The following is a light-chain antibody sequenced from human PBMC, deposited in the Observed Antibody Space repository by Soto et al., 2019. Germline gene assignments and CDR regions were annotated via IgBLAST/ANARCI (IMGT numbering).Light chain of an antibody. J-gene: IGKJ5*01. CDR2: WAS. CDR1: QSIFYSSNNKNY. Sequence: DIVMTQSPDSLSVSLGERATINCKSSQSIFYSSNNKNYLVWYQQKPGQPPKLLIYWASTRESGVPDRFNGSGSGTDFTLTISNLQAEDVAVYYCQQYYTSPITFGQGTRLEIK. V-gene: IGKV4-1*01. CDR3: QQYYTSPIT.